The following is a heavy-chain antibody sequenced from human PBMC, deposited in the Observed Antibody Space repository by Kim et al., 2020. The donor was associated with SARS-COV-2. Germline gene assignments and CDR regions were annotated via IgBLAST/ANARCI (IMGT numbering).Heavy chain of an antibody. D-gene: IGHD6-19*01. CDR2: ISYDGSNK. CDR3: ARDGPQFVAGSPTYYFD. CDR1: GFTFSSYA. Sequence: GGSLRLSCAASGFTFSSYAMHWVRQAPGKGLEWVAVISYDGSNKYYADSVKGRFTISRDNSKNTLYLQMNSLRAEDTAVYYCARDGPQFVAGSPTYYFD. V-gene: IGHV3-30*04. J-gene: IGHJ4*01.